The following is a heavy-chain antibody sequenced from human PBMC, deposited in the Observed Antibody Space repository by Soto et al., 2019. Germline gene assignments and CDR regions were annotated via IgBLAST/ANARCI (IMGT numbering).Heavy chain of an antibody. CDR1: GGSLSSYY. V-gene: IGHV4-59*08. D-gene: IGHD6-13*01. CDR2: IFYSGST. CDR3: ARRYSSSFDF. J-gene: IGHJ4*02. Sequence: XXTLSLPFTVSGGSLSSYYTRWIRQPPGKGLEWIGYIFYSGSTNYNPSLKSRVTISVDTSKNQFSLKLSSVTAADTAVYYCARRYSSSFDFWGQGTLVTVSS.